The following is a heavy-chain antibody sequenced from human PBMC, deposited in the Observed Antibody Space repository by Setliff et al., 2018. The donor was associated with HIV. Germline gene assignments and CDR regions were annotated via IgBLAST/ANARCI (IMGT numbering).Heavy chain of an antibody. J-gene: IGHJ2*01. CDR1: GGSISSGSYY. CDR3: AAYYYDSSGYYSWYFDL. V-gene: IGHV4-61*09. CDR2: IYTSGST. D-gene: IGHD3-22*01. Sequence: PSETLSLTCPVSGGSISSGSYYWSWIRQPAGKGLEWIGHIYTSGSTNYNPSLKSRVTISVDTSKNQFSLKLSSVTAADTAVYYCAAYYYDSSGYYSWYFDLWGRSTLVTVSS.